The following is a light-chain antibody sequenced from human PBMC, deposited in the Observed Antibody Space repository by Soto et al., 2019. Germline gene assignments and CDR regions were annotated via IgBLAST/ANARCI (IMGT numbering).Light chain of an antibody. Sequence: MTQSPSTLSASVGDTVTVTFRASQYINTRLAWYQHRPGQAPRLLIYQTSIRAAGIPARFSASGSGTDFTLTISDVQPEDFALYYCHQRQSWPRTFGQGTKVDIK. V-gene: IGKV3D-15*03. J-gene: IGKJ1*01. CDR1: QYINTR. CDR3: HQRQSWPRT. CDR2: QTS.